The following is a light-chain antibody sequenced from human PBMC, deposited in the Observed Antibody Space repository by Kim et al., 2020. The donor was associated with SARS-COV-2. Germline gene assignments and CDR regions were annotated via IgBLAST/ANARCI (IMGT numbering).Light chain of an antibody. Sequence: SCELTQPPSVSVSPGQTASITCSGDNLVYKYVCLYQQTPGQSPVLVIYLDTKRPSGIPERFSFSNSVNTATLTLSGAQALASADFYCQSLVTSTGSVFG. CDR3: QSLVTSTGSV. CDR2: LDT. J-gene: IGLJ1*01. CDR1: NLVYKY. V-gene: IGLV3-1*01.